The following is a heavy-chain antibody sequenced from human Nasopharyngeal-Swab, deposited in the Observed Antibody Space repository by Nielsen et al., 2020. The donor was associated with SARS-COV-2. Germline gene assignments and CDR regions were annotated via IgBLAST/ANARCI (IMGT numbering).Heavy chain of an antibody. Sequence: WVRQAPGQGLEWMGRIIPILGIANYAQKFQGRVTITADKSTSTAYMELSSLRSEDTAVYYCASLIGYCTNGVCSSGWGQGTLVTV. CDR2: IIPILGIA. CDR3: ASLIGYCTNGVCSSG. D-gene: IGHD2-8*01. V-gene: IGHV1-69*02. J-gene: IGHJ4*02.